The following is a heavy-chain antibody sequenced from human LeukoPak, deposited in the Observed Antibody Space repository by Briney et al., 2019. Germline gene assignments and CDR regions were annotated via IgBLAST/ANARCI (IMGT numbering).Heavy chain of an antibody. CDR1: GGSISSYY. D-gene: IGHD3-10*01. CDR2: IYSSGST. Sequence: SETLSLTCSVSGGSISSYYWSWIRQPAGKGLEWIGHIYSSGSTNYNPSLKSRVTLSLDTSKNKLSLELNSVTAADTALYYCVRDLDFSNSGVSPPVWGQGTTVIVSS. J-gene: IGHJ6*02. V-gene: IGHV4-4*07. CDR3: VRDLDFSNSGVSPPV.